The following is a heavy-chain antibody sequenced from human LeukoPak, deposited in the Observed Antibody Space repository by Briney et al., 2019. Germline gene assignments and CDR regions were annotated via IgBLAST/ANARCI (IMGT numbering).Heavy chain of an antibody. Sequence: GGSLRLSCAASGFTFSSYNMNWVRQAPGKGLEWVSSISSSSNYIYYADPVKGRFTISRDNAKNSLYLQMNSLRAEDTAVYYCARRLGYSSSSGPYYFDYWGQGTLVTVSS. D-gene: IGHD6-6*01. CDR3: ARRLGYSSSSGPYYFDY. V-gene: IGHV3-21*01. CDR1: GFTFSSYN. J-gene: IGHJ4*02. CDR2: ISSSSNYI.